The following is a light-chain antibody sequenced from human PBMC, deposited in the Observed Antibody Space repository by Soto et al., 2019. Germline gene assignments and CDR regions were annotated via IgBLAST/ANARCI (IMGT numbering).Light chain of an antibody. CDR2: DAS. J-gene: IGKJ4*01. V-gene: IGKV3-11*01. CDR1: QSVSKNY. CDR3: QQRSNWPT. Sequence: ENVLTQSPATLSLGQGERATLSWRASQSVSKNYLDWYKQKPGQAPRLLIYDASNRATGIPARFSGSGSGTDFTLTISSLEPEDFAVYYCQQRSNWPTFGGGTKV.